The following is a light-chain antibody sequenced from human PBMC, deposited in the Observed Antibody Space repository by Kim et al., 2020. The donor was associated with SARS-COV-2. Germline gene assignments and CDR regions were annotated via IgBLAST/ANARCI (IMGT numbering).Light chain of an antibody. CDR3: NSRDSNGNVL. V-gene: IGLV3-19*01. J-gene: IGLJ2*01. Sequence: VALGQTVRSTCQGDSLRSYYATWYQQKPGQAPILVIYGKNNRPSGIPDRFSGSSSGNTASLTITETQAGDEADYYCNSRDSNGNVLFGGGTQLTVL. CDR2: GKN. CDR1: SLRSYY.